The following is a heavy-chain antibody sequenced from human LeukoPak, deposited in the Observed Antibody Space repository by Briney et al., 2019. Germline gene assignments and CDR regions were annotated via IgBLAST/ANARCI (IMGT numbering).Heavy chain of an antibody. Sequence: PSETLSLTCTVSGGSISSYYWSWIRQPPGKGLEWIGYIYYSGSTNYNPSLKSRVTISVDTSKNQFSLKLSSVTAADTAVYYCARHTWTGTTYFYYYMDVWGKGTTVIVSS. V-gene: IGHV4-59*01. CDR2: IYYSGST. CDR1: GGSISSYY. J-gene: IGHJ6*03. CDR3: ARHTWTGTTYFYYYMDV. D-gene: IGHD1-7*01.